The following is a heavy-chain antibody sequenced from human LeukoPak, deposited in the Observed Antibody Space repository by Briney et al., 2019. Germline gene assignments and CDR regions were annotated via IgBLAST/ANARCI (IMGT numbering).Heavy chain of an antibody. V-gene: IGHV3-30*18. CDR3: AKDANYYDGSGDWYFDL. Sequence: GGSPRLSCAASGVIFFSYGMQRGRQGPGGGRGWVGVISYDGSNKYYADSVKGRFTVSRDFSKNTLYLQMTSLRLEDTAVYYCAKDANYYDGSGDWYFDLWGRGTLVTVSS. J-gene: IGHJ2*01. D-gene: IGHD3-22*01. CDR2: ISYDGSNK. CDR1: GVIFFSYG.